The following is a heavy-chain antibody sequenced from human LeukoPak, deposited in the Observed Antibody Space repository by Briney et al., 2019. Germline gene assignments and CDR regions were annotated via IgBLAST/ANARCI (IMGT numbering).Heavy chain of an antibody. CDR1: GASISSYY. V-gene: IGHV4-4*07. CDR2: IYVTGST. CDR3: ARDSGTTGEVKFDP. J-gene: IGHJ5*02. Sequence: SETLSLTCTVSGASISSYYWSWIRQPPAKALEWIGRIYVTGSTTYNPSLESRVTMSLDTSKNHFSLKLRSVTAADPAVYYCARDSGTTGEVKFDPWGQGTLVTVSS. D-gene: IGHD1-7*01.